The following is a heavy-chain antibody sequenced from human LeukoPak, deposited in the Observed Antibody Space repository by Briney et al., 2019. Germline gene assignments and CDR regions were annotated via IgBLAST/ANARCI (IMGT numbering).Heavy chain of an antibody. CDR1: GFTFSRFW. Sequence: GGSLRLSCAASGFTFSRFWMHWVRQAPGEGPGWVSRVKRDGPNEGSADSVQSRFTISRDNAKNTLYLQMNSLRAEDTAVYYCAVEMLWFGELFSWGRGTLVTVSS. D-gene: IGHD3-10*01. CDR2: VKRDGPNE. V-gene: IGHV3-74*01. J-gene: IGHJ5*02. CDR3: AVEMLWFGELFS.